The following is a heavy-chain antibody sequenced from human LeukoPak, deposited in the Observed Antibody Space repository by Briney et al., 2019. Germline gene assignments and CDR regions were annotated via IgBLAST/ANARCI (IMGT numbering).Heavy chain of an antibody. V-gene: IGHV1-69*06. CDR2: IIPIFGTA. CDR3: ASQITMVRGVIVPYYYYGMDV. J-gene: IGHJ6*04. Sequence: SVKVSCKASGGTFSSYAISWVRQAPGQGLEWMGGIIPIFGTANYAQKFQGRVTITADKSTSTAYMELGSLRSEDTAVYYCASQITMVRGVIVPYYYYGMDVWGKGTTVTVSS. D-gene: IGHD3-10*01. CDR1: GGTFSSYA.